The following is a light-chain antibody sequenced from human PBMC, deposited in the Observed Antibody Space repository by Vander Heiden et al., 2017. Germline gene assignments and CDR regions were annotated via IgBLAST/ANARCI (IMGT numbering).Light chain of an antibody. V-gene: IGKV3-11*01. Sequence: SVLTQSPDILSLSRGERATLSCRASQSVSSYLAWYQQKPGQAPRLLIYDASNRATGIPARFSGSGSGTDFTLTISSLEPEDFAVYYCQQRSNWPLTFGGGTKVEIK. CDR2: DAS. CDR1: QSVSSY. J-gene: IGKJ4*01. CDR3: QQRSNWPLT.